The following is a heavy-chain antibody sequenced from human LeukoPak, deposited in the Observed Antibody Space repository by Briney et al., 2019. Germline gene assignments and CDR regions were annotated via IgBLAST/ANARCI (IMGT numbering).Heavy chain of an antibody. D-gene: IGHD3-10*01. V-gene: IGHV3-64*01. CDR2: ISSNGRGT. J-gene: IGHJ3*02. CDR1: GFTFSSSS. CDR3: ARGSGSYYDAFDI. Sequence: GGSLRLSCAASGFTFSSSSMHWVRQAPGKGLEYVSGISSNGRGTYSANSVKGRFTISRDNSKNTLYLQMGSLRPEDMAVYYCARGSGSYYDAFDIWGQGTVVTVSS.